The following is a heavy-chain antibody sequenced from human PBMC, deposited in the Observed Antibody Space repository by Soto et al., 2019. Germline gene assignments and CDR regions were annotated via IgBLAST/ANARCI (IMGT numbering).Heavy chain of an antibody. CDR3: TPNLGYCSSTSCFPDAFDI. J-gene: IGHJ3*02. V-gene: IGHV3-49*03. D-gene: IGHD2-2*03. Sequence: LSLSCTAAGFPVGDYAMSWFRQAPGKGLEWVGFIRSKAYGGTTEYAASVKGSFTISRDDSKSIAYLQMNSLKTEDTAVYYCTPNLGYCSSTSCFPDAFDIWGQGTMVTVSS. CDR2: IRSKAYGGTT. CDR1: GFPVGDYA.